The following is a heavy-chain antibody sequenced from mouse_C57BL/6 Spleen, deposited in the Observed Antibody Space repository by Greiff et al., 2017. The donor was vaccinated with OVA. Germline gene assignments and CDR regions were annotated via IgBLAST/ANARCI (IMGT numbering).Heavy chain of an antibody. CDR1: GYSITSGYY. CDR2: ISYDGSN. V-gene: IGHV3-6*01. CDR3: ARVLTGTEAWFAY. Sequence: EVQLVESGPGLVKPSQSLSLTCSVTGYSITSGYYWNWIRQFPGNKLEWMGYISYDGSNNYNPSLKNRISITRDTSKNQFFLKLNSVTTEDTATYYCARVLTGTEAWFAYWGQGTLVTVSA. D-gene: IGHD4-1*01. J-gene: IGHJ3*01.